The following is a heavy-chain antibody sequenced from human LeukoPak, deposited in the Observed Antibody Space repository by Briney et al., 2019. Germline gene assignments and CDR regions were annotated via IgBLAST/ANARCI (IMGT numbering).Heavy chain of an antibody. CDR3: AKKGAKGGYLFDY. J-gene: IGHJ4*02. V-gene: IGHV4-39*07. CDR1: GGSISSSSYY. D-gene: IGHD1-26*01. CDR2: IYYSGST. Sequence: SETLSLTCTVSGGSISSSSYYWGWIRQPPGKGLEWIGSIYYSGSTYYNPSLKSRVTISVDTSKNQFSLKLSSVTAADTAVYYCAKKGAKGGYLFDYWGQGTLVTVSS.